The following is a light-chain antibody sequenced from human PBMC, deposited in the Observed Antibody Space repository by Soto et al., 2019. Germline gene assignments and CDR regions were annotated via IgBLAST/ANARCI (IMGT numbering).Light chain of an antibody. J-gene: IGKJ1*01. CDR2: GAS. V-gene: IGKV3-15*01. Sequence: IVMTQSPATLSVSPWERATLSCRASQTVSTSLAWYQQKPGQAPRLLIYGASARASGVPARFSGSGSGTEFTLTISSLQSEDSAVYYCHQYNNWWTFGQGTKVDIK. CDR1: QTVSTS. CDR3: HQYNNWWT.